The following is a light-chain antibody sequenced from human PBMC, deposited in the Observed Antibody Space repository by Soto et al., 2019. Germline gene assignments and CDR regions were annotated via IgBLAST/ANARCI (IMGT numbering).Light chain of an antibody. V-gene: IGKV1-5*01. CDR1: QSVSIW. J-gene: IGKJ2*01. CDR2: DAA. Sequence: DIQMTQSPSTLSASVGDRVTITCRASQSVSIWLALYQQKPGKAPRLLIYDAASLKTGVPSRFSGSGSGTKFPLTISSLQPDDFATYYCQYDSSFGQGTK. CDR3: QYDSS.